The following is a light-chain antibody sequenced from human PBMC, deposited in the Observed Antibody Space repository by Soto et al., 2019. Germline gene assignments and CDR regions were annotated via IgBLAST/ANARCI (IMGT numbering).Light chain of an antibody. Sequence: QAVVTQPPSVCGASGQRVTISCTGSSSNIGAGYDVHWYQQLPGTAPKLLIYGNSNRPSGVPDRFSGSKSGTSASLAITGLQAEDEADYYCQSYDSSLSVVFGGGTKLTVL. V-gene: IGLV1-40*01. CDR2: GNS. CDR1: SSNIGAGYD. CDR3: QSYDSSLSVV. J-gene: IGLJ2*01.